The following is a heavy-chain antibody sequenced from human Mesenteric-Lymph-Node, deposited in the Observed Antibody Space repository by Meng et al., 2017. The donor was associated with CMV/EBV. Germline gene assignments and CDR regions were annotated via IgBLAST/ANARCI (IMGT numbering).Heavy chain of an antibody. CDR1: GFTFSSYG. V-gene: IGHV3-23*03. CDR2: IYSGGSRT. D-gene: IGHD3-3*01. J-gene: IGHJ4*02. CDR3: ARDPDRGDFGVVD. Sequence: GGSLRLSCAASGFTFSSYGMSWVRQAPGKGLEWVSVIYSGGSRTYYTDSVKGRFTISRDNAKNSLYLQMNSLRAEDTAVYYCARDPDRGDFGVVDWGQGTLVTVSS.